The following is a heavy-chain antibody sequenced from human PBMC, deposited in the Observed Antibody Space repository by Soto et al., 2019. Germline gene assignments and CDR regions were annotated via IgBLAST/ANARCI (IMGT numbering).Heavy chain of an antibody. Sequence: GGSLRLSCAASGFTFSSYGMHWVRQAPGKGLEWVAVIWYDGSNKYYADSVKGRFTISRDNSKNTLYLQMNSLRAEDTAVYYCARELAIFGVVENYYYGMDVWGQGTTVTVSS. CDR2: IWYDGSNK. D-gene: IGHD3-3*01. J-gene: IGHJ6*02. CDR1: GFTFSSYG. V-gene: IGHV3-33*01. CDR3: ARELAIFGVVENYYYGMDV.